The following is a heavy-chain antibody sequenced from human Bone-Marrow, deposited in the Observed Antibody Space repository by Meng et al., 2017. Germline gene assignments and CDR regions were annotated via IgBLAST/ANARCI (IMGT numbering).Heavy chain of an antibody. J-gene: IGHJ4*02. CDR2: INTDASTT. CDR3: ARDADWVIFDH. D-gene: IGHD3-9*01. Sequence: GESLKISCAASGFTFSSYNRHWVRQTPGEGLVWVSRINTDASTTTYADSVKGRFTISRGDAKNTVYLQMNSLRAEDTAVYYCARDADWVIFDHWGQGGLVTVSS. CDR1: GFTFSSYN. V-gene: IGHV3-74*03.